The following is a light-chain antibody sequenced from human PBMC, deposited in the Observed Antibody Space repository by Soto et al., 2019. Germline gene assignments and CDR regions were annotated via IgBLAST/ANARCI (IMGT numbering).Light chain of an antibody. J-gene: IGKJ3*01. CDR3: QQLTCYPPFS. V-gene: IGKV1-9*01. CDR1: QGISSS. CDR2: LAS. Sequence: DLQLTQSPSFLSASVGDRVTITCRASQGISSSLAWYQQKPGKAPKLLLYLASTVPSGVPSRFSGSGSGTEFSISSSSLHPEDFATYYCQQLTCYPPFSVGAGTKVDIK.